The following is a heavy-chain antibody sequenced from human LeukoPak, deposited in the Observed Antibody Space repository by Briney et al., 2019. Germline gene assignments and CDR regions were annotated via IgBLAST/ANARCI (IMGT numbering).Heavy chain of an antibody. CDR1: GFTFSSYG. V-gene: IGHV3-30*02. J-gene: IGHJ3*02. CDR3: ARTAYDSSGFDAFDI. CDR2: IRYDGSNK. Sequence: GGSLRLSCAASGFTFSSYGMHWVRQAPGKGLEWVAFIRYDGSNKYYADSVKGRFTISRDNSKNTLYLQMNSLRAKDTAVYYCARTAYDSSGFDAFDIWGQGTMVTVSS. D-gene: IGHD3-22*01.